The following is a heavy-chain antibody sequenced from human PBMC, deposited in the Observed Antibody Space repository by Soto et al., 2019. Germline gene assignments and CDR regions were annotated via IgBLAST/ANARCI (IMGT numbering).Heavy chain of an antibody. J-gene: IGHJ4*02. CDR1: GGSISSGGYS. CDR2: TYHSGTT. CDR3: ARVPAP. V-gene: IGHV4-30-2*01. Sequence: QLQLQESGSGLVKPSQTLSLTCAVSGGSISSGGYSWSWFRRPPGKGLEWIGYTYHSGTTYYNPSLKRRVTISVDRAKNQFSLKLSPVTAADTAVYSCARVPAPWGQGPLVTVSS.